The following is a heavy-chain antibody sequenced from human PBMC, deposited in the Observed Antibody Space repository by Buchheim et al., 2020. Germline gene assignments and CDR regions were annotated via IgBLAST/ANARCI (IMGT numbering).Heavy chain of an antibody. CDR3: AKDRSRRDYYYGMDV. V-gene: IGHV3-30*18. CDR2: ISYDGSNK. J-gene: IGHJ6*02. Sequence: QVQLVESGGGVVQPGRSLRLSCAASGFTFSSYGMHWVRQAPGKGLEWVAVISYDGSNKYYADSVKGRFTISRDNSKNTLYRQMNSLRAEDTAVYYCAKDRSRRDYYYGMDVWGQGTT. D-gene: IGHD1-14*01. CDR1: GFTFSSYG.